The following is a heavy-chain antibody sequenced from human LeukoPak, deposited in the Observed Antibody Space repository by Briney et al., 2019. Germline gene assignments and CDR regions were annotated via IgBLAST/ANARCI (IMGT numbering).Heavy chain of an antibody. V-gene: IGHV1-18*01. CDR3: ARDVGLYRSSSPPFDY. Sequence: ASVKVSCKASGGTFSSYAISWVRQAPGQGLEWMGGISGYNGNKNYAQNLQGRVSMTTDTSTSTAYMELRSLRSDDTAVYYCARDVGLYRSSSPPFDYWGQGTLVTVSS. J-gene: IGHJ4*02. CDR1: GGTFSSYA. CDR2: ISGYNGNK. D-gene: IGHD6-6*01.